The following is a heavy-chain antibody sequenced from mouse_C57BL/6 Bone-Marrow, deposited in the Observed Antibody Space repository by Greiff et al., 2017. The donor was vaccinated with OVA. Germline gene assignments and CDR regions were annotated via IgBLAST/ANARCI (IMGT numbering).Heavy chain of an antibody. CDR1: GYTFTDYY. Sequence: VQLQQSGPVLVKPGASVKMSCKASGYTFTDYYMNWVKQSHGKSLEWIGVINPYNGGTSYNQKFKGKATLTVDKSSSTAYMELNSLTSEDSAVYYCARRDYYGSNAMDYWGQGTSVTVSS. CDR2: INPYNGGT. V-gene: IGHV1-19*01. J-gene: IGHJ4*01. CDR3: ARRDYYGSNAMDY. D-gene: IGHD1-1*01.